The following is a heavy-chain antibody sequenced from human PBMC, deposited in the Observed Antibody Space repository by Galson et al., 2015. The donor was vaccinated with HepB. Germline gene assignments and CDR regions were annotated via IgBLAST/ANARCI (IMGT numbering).Heavy chain of an antibody. V-gene: IGHV1-2*02. J-gene: IGHJ3*02. CDR2: INPNSGDT. Sequence: SVKVSCKASGYTFTGYYMHWVRQAPGQGLEWMGWINPNSGDTKYTQEFRGRVTMTRDTSITTAYMELSSLTSDDTAVYYCARGSPTMADSEPEAFNIWGQGTMVTVSS. CDR1: GYTFTGYY. D-gene: IGHD2-2*01. CDR3: ARGSPTMADSEPEAFNI.